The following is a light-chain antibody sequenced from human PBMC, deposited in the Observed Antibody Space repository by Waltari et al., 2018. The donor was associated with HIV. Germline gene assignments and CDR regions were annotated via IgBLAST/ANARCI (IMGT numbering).Light chain of an antibody. J-gene: IGLJ2*01. Sequence: QSALTQPASLSVSPGQSITISCTCDIRDIAIYDLVSWYQKYPGKAPQLIIYDVNTRPSGICNRFSGSKSGNTASLTISARQGDDEADYYCSSYTDSDTLLFGGGTKLTVL. CDR1: IRDIAIYDL. V-gene: IGLV2-14*01. CDR2: DVN. CDR3: SSYTDSDTLL.